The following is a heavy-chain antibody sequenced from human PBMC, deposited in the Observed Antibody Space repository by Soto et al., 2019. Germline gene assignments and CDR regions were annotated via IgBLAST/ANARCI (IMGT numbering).Heavy chain of an antibody. D-gene: IGHD6-13*01. CDR1: GGSISSGGYS. CDR3: GRAHRDLQQLVHYYYSMDV. CDR2: IHYSGST. J-gene: IGHJ6*02. V-gene: IGHV4-30-4*08. Sequence: SETLSLTCTVSGGSISSGGYSWSWIRQHPGKGLEWIGYIHYSGSTYHNPSLKSRVTISVDTSKNQFSLKLTSVTAADTVVYYCGRAHRDLQQLVHYYYSMDVWGQGTTVTVSS.